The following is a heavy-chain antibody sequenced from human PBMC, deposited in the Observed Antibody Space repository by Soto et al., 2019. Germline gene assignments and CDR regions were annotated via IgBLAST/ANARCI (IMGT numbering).Heavy chain of an antibody. V-gene: IGHV4-59*01. CDR2: IYYSGST. CDR1: VGSISSYY. D-gene: IGHD3-10*01. Sequence: ETLSLTCTVSVGSISSYYWSWIRQPPGKGLEWIGYIYYSGSTNYNPSLKSRVTISVDTSKNQFSLKLSSVTAADTAVYYCASSLREDYFDYWGQGTLVTVSS. CDR3: ASSLREDYFDY. J-gene: IGHJ4*02.